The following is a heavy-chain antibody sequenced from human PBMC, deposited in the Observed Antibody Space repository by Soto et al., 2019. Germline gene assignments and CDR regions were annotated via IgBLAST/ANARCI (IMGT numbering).Heavy chain of an antibody. CDR1: GYTFTSYD. CDR2: MNPNSGNT. Sequence: ASVKVSCKASGYTFTSYDINWVRRATGQGLEWMGWMNPNSGNTGYAQKFQGRVTMTRNTSISTAYMELSSLRSEDTAVYYCARESPRYYGSGSYSPSGYGMDVWGQGTTVTVSS. CDR3: ARESPRYYGSGSYSPSGYGMDV. V-gene: IGHV1-8*01. J-gene: IGHJ6*02. D-gene: IGHD3-10*01.